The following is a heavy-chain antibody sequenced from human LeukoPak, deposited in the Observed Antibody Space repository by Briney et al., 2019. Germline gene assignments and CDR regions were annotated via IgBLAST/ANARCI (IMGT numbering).Heavy chain of an antibody. D-gene: IGHD3-22*01. Sequence: SVKVSCKASGYTFTSYGISWVRQAPGQGLEWMGGIIPIFGTANYAQKFQGRVTITADESTSTAYMELSSLRSEDTAVYYCARYQEGNSSGYYLGYWGQGTLVTVSS. CDR2: IIPIFGTA. CDR3: ARYQEGNSSGYYLGY. CDR1: GYTFTSYG. J-gene: IGHJ4*02. V-gene: IGHV1-69*13.